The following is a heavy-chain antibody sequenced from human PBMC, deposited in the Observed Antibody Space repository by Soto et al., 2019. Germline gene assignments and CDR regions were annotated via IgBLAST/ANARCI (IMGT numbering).Heavy chain of an antibody. D-gene: IGHD6-6*01. V-gene: IGHV1-69*13. CDR3: ARASYSSSPRALTNWFDP. CDR2: IIPIFGTT. Sequence: RASVKVSCKASGGTFSSYAISWVRQAPGQGLEWMGGIIPIFGTTNYAQTFQGSVTITADESTSTAYMELRSLRSADTAVYYCARASYSSSPRALTNWFDPWGQGTLVTVSS. CDR1: GGTFSSYA. J-gene: IGHJ5*02.